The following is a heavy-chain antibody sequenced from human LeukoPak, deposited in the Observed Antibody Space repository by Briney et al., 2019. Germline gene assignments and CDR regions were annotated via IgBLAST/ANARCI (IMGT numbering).Heavy chain of an antibody. J-gene: IGHJ4*02. CDR1: GGSISNGDHY. CDR3: ARDTAMVPYYFDY. V-gene: IGHV4-39*07. CDR2: IYHSGST. D-gene: IGHD5-18*01. Sequence: SETLSLTCTVSGGSISNGDHYWSWIRQHPGKGLEWIGEIYHSGSTNYNPSLKSRVTISVDKSKIQFSLKLSSVTAADTAVYYCARDTAMVPYYFDYWGQGTLVTVSS.